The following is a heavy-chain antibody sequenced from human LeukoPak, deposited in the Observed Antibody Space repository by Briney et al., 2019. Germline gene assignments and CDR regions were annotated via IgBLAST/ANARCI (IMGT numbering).Heavy chain of an antibody. CDR2: ISANGVST. CDR3: AKLNSYGDY. J-gene: IGHJ4*02. V-gene: IGHV3-23*01. D-gene: IGHD5-18*01. Sequence: GGSLRLSCAVSGFTFSNHGMNWVRQAPGKGLECVSTISANGVSTYYADSVKGRFTISRDNAKNMVYLQMDSLRAEDTATYYCAKLNSYGDYWGQGTLVTVSS. CDR1: GFTFSNHG.